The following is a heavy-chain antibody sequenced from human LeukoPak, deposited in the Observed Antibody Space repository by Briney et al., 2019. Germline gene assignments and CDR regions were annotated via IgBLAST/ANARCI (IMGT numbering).Heavy chain of an antibody. Sequence: QPGGSLRLSCAASGFTFSSYEMNWVRQAPGKGLEWVSYISSSGSTIYYADSVKGRFTISRDNAKNSLYLQMNSLRAEDMALYYCAKGGYSSGWYLMNYFDYWGQGTLVTVSS. D-gene: IGHD6-19*01. CDR3: AKGGYSSGWYLMNYFDY. CDR1: GFTFSSYE. V-gene: IGHV3-48*03. CDR2: ISSSGSTI. J-gene: IGHJ4*02.